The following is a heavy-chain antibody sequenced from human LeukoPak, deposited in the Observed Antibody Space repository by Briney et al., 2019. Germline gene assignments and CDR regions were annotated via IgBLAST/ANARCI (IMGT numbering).Heavy chain of an antibody. CDR1: GGTFNRYS. CDR3: ASGSGAWYKEFDY. D-gene: IGHD1-14*01. Sequence: AALVKVSCKASGGTFNRYSFDWVRQAPGQGLEWMGGIIPIFGTTNYAQKFQGRVTITADDSTSTAYMELSSLRSEDTAVYYCASGSGAWYKEFDYWGQGTLVTVSS. V-gene: IGHV1-69*13. J-gene: IGHJ4*02. CDR2: IIPIFGTT.